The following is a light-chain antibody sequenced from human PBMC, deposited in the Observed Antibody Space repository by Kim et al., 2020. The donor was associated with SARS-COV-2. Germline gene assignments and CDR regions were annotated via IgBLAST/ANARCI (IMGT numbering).Light chain of an antibody. V-gene: IGKV3D-15*01. CDR3: QQYETWPIT. J-gene: IGKJ5*01. CDR1: QSVGTN. Sequence: VAPGERATLSCRASQSVGTNLVWYQQRPGQAPRLLIYHASNRATATPARFSGSGSGTEFTLTISSLQSEEFAVYFCQQYETWPITFGQGTRLEIK. CDR2: HAS.